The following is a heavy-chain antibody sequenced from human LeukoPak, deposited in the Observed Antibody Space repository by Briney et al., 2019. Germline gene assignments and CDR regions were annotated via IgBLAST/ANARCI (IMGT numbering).Heavy chain of an antibody. D-gene: IGHD3-22*01. CDR1: GFTFSSYV. Sequence: GRSLRLSCAASGFTFSSYVMHWVRQAPGKGVEWVAVISYYGSNKYYADSVKGRFTISRDNSKNTLYLQMNSLRAEDTAVYYCAKDLGDSSGYYYDAFDIWGQGTMVTVSS. CDR3: AKDLGDSSGYYYDAFDI. J-gene: IGHJ3*02. V-gene: IGHV3-30*18. CDR2: ISYYGSNK.